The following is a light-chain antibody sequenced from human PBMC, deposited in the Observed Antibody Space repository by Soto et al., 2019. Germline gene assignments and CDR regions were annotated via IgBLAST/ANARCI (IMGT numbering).Light chain of an antibody. CDR2: EVS. CDR1: SSDVGGYNY. Sequence: QSALTQPASVSGSPGQSITISCTGTSSDVGGYNYVSWYQLHPGKAPKLIIYEVSHRPSGASNHFSGYKSGNTASLTISGLQAEDEADYYCSSFTTNRLYVFGPGTKVTVL. V-gene: IGLV2-14*01. CDR3: SSFTTNRLYV. J-gene: IGLJ1*01.